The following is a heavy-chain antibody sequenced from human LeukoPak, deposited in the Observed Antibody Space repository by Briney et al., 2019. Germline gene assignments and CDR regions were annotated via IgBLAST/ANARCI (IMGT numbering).Heavy chain of an antibody. CDR3: ASIRGTFGY. Sequence: AGSLRLSCAASGFTFSHHFLDWVRQAPGKGLEWDGCTRNKANSYITEYAASVKGRFTISRDDPKNSLYLQMSSLKTDDTAMYYCASIRGTFGYWGQGTLVTVSS. CDR2: TRNKANSYIT. D-gene: IGHD1-26*01. CDR1: GFTFSHHF. V-gene: IGHV3-72*01. J-gene: IGHJ4*02.